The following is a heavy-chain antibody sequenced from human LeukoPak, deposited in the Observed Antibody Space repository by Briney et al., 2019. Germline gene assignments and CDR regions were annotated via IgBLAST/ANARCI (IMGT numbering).Heavy chain of an antibody. J-gene: IGHJ4*02. Sequence: GGTLRLSCAASGFTFSSYGMSWVRQTPGKGLEWVSGINWNGGSTGYTDSVKGRFTISRDNAKNSLYLQMNSLRAEDTAVYYCARDSEVGVFDYWGQGTLVTVSS. CDR3: ARDSEVGVFDY. CDR1: GFTFSSYG. CDR2: INWNGGST. V-gene: IGHV3-20*04. D-gene: IGHD1-26*01.